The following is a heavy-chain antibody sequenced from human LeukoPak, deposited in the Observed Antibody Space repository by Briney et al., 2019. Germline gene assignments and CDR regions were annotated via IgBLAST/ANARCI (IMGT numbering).Heavy chain of an antibody. CDR2: IYYSGST. CDR1: GGSISSYY. CDR3: ARSTVGVSYYYGMDV. Sequence: SETLSLTCTVSGGSISSYYWSWIRQPPGKGLEWIGYIYYSGSTNYNPSLKSRVTISVDTSKNQFSLKLSSVTAADTAVYYCARSTVGVSYYYGMDVWGQGTTVTVS. D-gene: IGHD2-21*01. J-gene: IGHJ6*02. V-gene: IGHV4-59*08.